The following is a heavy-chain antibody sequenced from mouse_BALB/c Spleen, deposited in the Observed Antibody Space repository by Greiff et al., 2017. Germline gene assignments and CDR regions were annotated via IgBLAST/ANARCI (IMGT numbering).Heavy chain of an antibody. Sequence: EVKLMESGGGLVQPGGSLRLSCATSGFTFTDYYMSWVRQPPGKALEWLGFIRNKANGYTTEYSASVKGRFTISRDNSQSILYLQMNTLRAEDSATYYCARDGNYDYFDDWGQGTTLTVSS. V-gene: IGHV7-3*02. CDR1: GFTFTDYY. CDR2: IRNKANGYTT. D-gene: IGHD2-1*01. J-gene: IGHJ2*01. CDR3: ARDGNYDYFDD.